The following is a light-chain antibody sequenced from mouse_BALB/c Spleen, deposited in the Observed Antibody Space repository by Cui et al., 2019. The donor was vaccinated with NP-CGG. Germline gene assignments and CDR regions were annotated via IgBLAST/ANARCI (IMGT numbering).Light chain of an antibody. CDR2: ATS. CDR1: PDIGSS. J-gene: IGKJ1*01. CDR3: LQYASSPWT. V-gene: IGKV9-120*02. Sequence: DIQMNQSPSSLFASLGERLSLTCRARPDIGSSLTWLHQKPDGTIKRMIYATSSLDSGVPRRFSGSRSGSDYSLTISSLESEDFVGYYCLQYASSPWTFGGGTKLEIK.